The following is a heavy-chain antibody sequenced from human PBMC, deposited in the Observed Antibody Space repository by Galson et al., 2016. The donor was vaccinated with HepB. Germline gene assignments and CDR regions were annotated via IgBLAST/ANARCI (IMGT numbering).Heavy chain of an antibody. CDR1: GYNFRYYG. CDR3: TREGEWEIPHVS. D-gene: IGHD1-26*01. V-gene: IGHV1-18*01. J-gene: IGHJ5*02. CDR2: ISTYNGNT. Sequence: SVKVSCKASGYNFRYYGISWVRQAPGQGLEWMGWISTYNGNTKYAQKLQDRVTMTTDTSTSTAYMELRSLTSDDTAIYYCTREGEWEIPHVSWGQGTLVTVSS.